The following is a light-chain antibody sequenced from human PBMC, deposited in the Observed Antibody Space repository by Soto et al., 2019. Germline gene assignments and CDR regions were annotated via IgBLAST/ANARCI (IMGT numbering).Light chain of an antibody. J-gene: IGKJ5*01. CDR1: QSISSAY. CDR3: QQHDILPIT. Sequence: EVALTQSPGTLSVSPVERATLSFRASQSISSAYLAWYQQTPGQAPRLLISGASRRATGIPDRFSGAGSGTDFTLTISRLEPEDFALYYCQQHDILPITFGQGTRLEIK. CDR2: GAS. V-gene: IGKV3-20*01.